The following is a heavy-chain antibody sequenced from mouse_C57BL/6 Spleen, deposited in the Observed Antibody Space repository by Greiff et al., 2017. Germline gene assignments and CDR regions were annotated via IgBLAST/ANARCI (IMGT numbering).Heavy chain of an antibody. V-gene: IGHV14-1*01. CDR1: GFNIKDYY. Sequence: VQLQQPGAELVRPGASVKLSCTASGFNIKDYYMHWVKQRPEQGLEWIGRIDPEDGDTEYAPKFHGKATMTADTSSNTAYLQLRSLTSEDNAVYYGTTTDRAGYGVAYWGQGTLVTVSA. J-gene: IGHJ3*01. D-gene: IGHD3-2*02. CDR3: TTTDRAGYGVAY. CDR2: IDPEDGDT.